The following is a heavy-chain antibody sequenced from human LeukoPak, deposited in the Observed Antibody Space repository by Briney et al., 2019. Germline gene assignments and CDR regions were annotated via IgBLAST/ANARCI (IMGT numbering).Heavy chain of an antibody. CDR2: ISAYNGNT. CDR3: ARVENFSLRYFDWLYSYYFDY. D-gene: IGHD3-9*01. V-gene: IGHV1-18*01. Sequence: ASVKVSCKASGYTFTSYGISWVRQAPGQGLEWMGWISAYNGNTNYAQKLQGRVTMTTDTSTSTAYMELRSLRSDDTAVYYCARVENFSLRYFDWLYSYYFDYWGQGTLVTVSS. CDR1: GYTFTSYG. J-gene: IGHJ4*02.